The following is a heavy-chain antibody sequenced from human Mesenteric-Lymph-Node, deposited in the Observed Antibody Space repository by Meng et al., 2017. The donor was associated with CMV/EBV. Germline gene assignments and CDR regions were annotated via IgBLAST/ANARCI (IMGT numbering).Heavy chain of an antibody. Sequence: GGSLRLSCAASGCSFSSYSMNWVRQAPGKGLEWVSSISSSTNYLYYADSVKGRFTIYRDNAKNSLYLQMNSLRVEDTDVYYCSRYSSGWSLTFGGQGTLVTVSS. CDR1: GCSFSSYS. CDR3: SRYSSGWSLTF. J-gene: IGHJ4*02. CDR2: ISSSTNYL. V-gene: IGHV3-21*01. D-gene: IGHD6-19*01.